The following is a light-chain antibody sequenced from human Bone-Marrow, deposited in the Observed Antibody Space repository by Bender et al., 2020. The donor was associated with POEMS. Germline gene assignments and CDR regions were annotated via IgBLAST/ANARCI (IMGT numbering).Light chain of an antibody. CDR3: CSYAGGNWV. Sequence: QSALTQPASVSGSPGQSITISCTGTSSDVGSYNLVSWYQQYPGKAPKLIIYEGDKRPSGVSIRFSGSKSGNTASLTISGLQAEDEADYYCCSYAGGNWVFGGGTKLTVL. J-gene: IGLJ2*01. CDR1: SSDVGSYNL. V-gene: IGLV2-23*01. CDR2: EGD.